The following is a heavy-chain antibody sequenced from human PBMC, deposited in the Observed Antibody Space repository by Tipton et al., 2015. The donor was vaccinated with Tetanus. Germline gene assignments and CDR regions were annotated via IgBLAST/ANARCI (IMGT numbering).Heavy chain of an antibody. J-gene: IGHJ4*02. D-gene: IGHD1-26*01. CDR3: AKDRAGGSYYVFDD. CDR2: IYTGGST. Sequence: SLRLSCAVSGFTSESHYMHWVRQAPGKGLEWVAVIYTGGSTYYADSVKGRFTISRDNSKRTLYLQMNSLRAEDTAVYFCAKDRAGGSYYVFDDWGQGTLVTVSS. CDR1: GFTSESHY. V-gene: IGHV3-66*01.